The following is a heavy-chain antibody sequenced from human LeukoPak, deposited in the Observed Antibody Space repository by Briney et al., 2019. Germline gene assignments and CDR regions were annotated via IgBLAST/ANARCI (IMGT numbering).Heavy chain of an antibody. CDR1: GSTFSSYS. Sequence: GGSLRLSCAASGSTFSSYSMNWVRQAPGKGLEWVSYISSSSSTIYYADSVKGRFTISRDNAKNSLYLQMNSLRAEDTAVYYCAREGIAAAGNWFDPWGQGTLVTVSS. CDR2: ISSSSSTI. CDR3: AREGIAAAGNWFDP. D-gene: IGHD6-13*01. J-gene: IGHJ5*02. V-gene: IGHV3-48*04.